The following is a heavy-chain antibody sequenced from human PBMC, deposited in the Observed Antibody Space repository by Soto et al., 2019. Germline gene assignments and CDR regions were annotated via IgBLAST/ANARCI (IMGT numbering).Heavy chain of an antibody. CDR1: GFTFSSYA. Sequence: PVGSLRLSCAASGFTFSSYAMSWVRQAPGKGLEWVSAISGSGGSTYYADSVKGRFTISRDNSKNTLYLQMNSLRAEDTAVYYCAKEQLGYCSSTSCRYYYYGMDVWGQGTTVTVSS. V-gene: IGHV3-23*01. J-gene: IGHJ6*02. CDR2: ISGSGGST. D-gene: IGHD2-2*01. CDR3: AKEQLGYCSSTSCRYYYYGMDV.